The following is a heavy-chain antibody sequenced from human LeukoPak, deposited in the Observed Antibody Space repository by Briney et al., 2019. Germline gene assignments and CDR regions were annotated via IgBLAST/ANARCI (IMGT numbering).Heavy chain of an antibody. D-gene: IGHD6-13*01. CDR3: ARNPGPNSSSWMYYYYGMDV. CDR2: IYYSGST. J-gene: IGHJ6*02. Sequence: PSETLSLTCTVSGGSIGSYYWSWIRQPPGKGLEWIGYIYYSGSTNYNPSPKSRVTISVDTSKNQFSLKLSSVTAADTAVYYCARNPGPNSSSWMYYYYGMDVWGQGTTVTVSS. CDR1: GGSIGSYY. V-gene: IGHV4-59*08.